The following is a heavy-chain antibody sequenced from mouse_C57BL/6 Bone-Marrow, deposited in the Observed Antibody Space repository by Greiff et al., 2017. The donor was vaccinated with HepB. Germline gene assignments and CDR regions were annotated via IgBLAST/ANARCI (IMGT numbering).Heavy chain of an antibody. D-gene: IGHD2-1*01. CDR3: ARSPIYYGNYVGYYFDY. CDR2: IRNKANGYTT. V-gene: IGHV7-3*01. CDR1: GFTFTDYY. Sequence: EVKLVDSGGGLVQPGGSLSLSCAASGFTFTDYYMSWVRQPPGKALEWLGFIRNKANGYTTEYSASVKGRFTISRDNSQSILYLQMNALRAEDSATYYCARSPIYYGNYVGYYFDYWGQGTTLTVSS. J-gene: IGHJ2*01.